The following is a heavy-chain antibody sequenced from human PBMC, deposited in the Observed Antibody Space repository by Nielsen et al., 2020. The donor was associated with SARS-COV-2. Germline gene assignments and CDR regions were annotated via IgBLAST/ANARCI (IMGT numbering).Heavy chain of an antibody. CDR3: AGRYNFADY. Sequence: GGSLRLSCAASGFTFSDFYMSWIRQAPGKGLEWLSYISSSGSTIYYADSVKGRFTISRDNAENSLYLQLNSLRAEDTAVYYCAGRYNFADYWGRGTLVTVSS. CDR1: GFTFSDFY. V-gene: IGHV3-11*01. CDR2: ISSSGSTI. D-gene: IGHD1-1*01. J-gene: IGHJ4*02.